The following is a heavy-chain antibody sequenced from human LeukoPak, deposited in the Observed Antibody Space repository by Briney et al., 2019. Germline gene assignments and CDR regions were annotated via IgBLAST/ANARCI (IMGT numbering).Heavy chain of an antibody. J-gene: IGHJ1*01. V-gene: IGHV1-18*01. D-gene: IGHD3-22*01. CDR3: ARGSYDSSDFEYFHH. Sequence: ASVKVSCKASGYTFTSYGISWVRQAPGQGLEWMGWISAYNGSTNYAQKFQGRVTMTRDTSIGTAYMELNRLRSDDTAVYYCARGSYDSSDFEYFHHWGQGTLVTVSS. CDR2: ISAYNGST. CDR1: GYTFTSYG.